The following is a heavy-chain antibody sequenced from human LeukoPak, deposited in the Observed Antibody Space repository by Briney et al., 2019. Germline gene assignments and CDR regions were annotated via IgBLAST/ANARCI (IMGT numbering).Heavy chain of an antibody. CDR3: ARSGGGHSSGYFY. D-gene: IGHD6-19*01. CDR2: ISSSGSTI. CDR1: GFTFSSYE. V-gene: IGHV3-48*03. J-gene: IGHJ4*02. Sequence: GGSLRLSCAASGFTFSSYEMNWVRQAPGKGLEWVSYISSSGSTIYYADSVKGRFTISRDNSKNTLYLLMNSLRAEDTAVYYCARSGGGHSSGYFYWGQGTLVTVSS.